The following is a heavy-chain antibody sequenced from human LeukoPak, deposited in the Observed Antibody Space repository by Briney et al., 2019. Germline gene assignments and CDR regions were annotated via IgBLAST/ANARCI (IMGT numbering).Heavy chain of an antibody. J-gene: IGHJ4*02. D-gene: IGHD1-26*01. CDR3: AKTVSEVGTTLQY. CDR2: ISSSGDTI. Sequence: PGGSLRLSCAASGFTFSDYYMSWIRQAPGKGLEWVSYISSSGDTIYYADSVKGRFTISRDNAKNSLYLQMNSLRAEDTAVYYCAKTVSEVGTTLQYWGQGTLVTVSA. V-gene: IGHV3-11*01. CDR1: GFTFSDYY.